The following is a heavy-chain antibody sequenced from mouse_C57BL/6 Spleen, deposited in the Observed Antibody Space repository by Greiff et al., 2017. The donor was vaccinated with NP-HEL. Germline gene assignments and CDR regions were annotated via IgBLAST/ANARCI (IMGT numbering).Heavy chain of an antibody. CDR2: IYPSDSET. CDR1: GYTFTSYW. CDR3: ARSIYYYGSSPWFAY. V-gene: IGHV1-61*01. J-gene: IGHJ3*01. Sequence: QVQLQQPGAELVRPGSSVKLSCKASGYTFTSYWMDWVKQRPGQGLEWIGNIYPSDSETHYNQKFKDKATLTVDKSSSTAYMQLSSLTSEDSAVYYCARSIYYYGSSPWFAYWGQGTLVTVSA. D-gene: IGHD1-1*01.